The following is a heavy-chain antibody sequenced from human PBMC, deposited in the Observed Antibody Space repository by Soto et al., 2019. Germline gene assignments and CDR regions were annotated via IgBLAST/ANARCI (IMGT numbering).Heavy chain of an antibody. CDR3: ARTREYYDFWSGSYGMDV. CDR2: ISGSGGST. J-gene: IGHJ6*02. D-gene: IGHD3-3*01. V-gene: IGHV3-23*01. Sequence: RXSCAASGLTFSSYAMSWVRQARGKGLEWVSAISGSGGSTYYADSVKGRFTISRDNSKNTLYLQMNSLRAEDTAVYYCARTREYYDFWSGSYGMDVWGQGTTVTVS. CDR1: GLTFSSYA.